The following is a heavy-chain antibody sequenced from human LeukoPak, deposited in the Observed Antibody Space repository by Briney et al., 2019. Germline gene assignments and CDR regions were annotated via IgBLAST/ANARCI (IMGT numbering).Heavy chain of an antibody. Sequence: SETLSLTCTVSGGSISSYYWSWIRQPPGKGLEWIGYIYYSGSTNYNPSLKSRVTISVDTSKNQFSLKLSSVTAADTAVYYCAREYLGIAVDRWGQGTLVTVSS. CDR1: GGSISSYY. J-gene: IGHJ5*02. V-gene: IGHV4-59*01. D-gene: IGHD6-19*01. CDR3: AREYLGIAVDR. CDR2: IYYSGST.